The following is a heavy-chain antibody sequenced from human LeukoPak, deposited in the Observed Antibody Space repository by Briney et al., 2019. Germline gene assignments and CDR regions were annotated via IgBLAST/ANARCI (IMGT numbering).Heavy chain of an antibody. CDR1: GYTFTGYY. CDR3: ARHTYYDSSGYYP. D-gene: IGHD3-22*01. J-gene: IGHJ5*02. V-gene: IGHV1-69*13. Sequence: SVKVSCKASGYTFTGYYMHWVRQAPGQGLEWMGGIIPIFGTANYAQKFQGRVTITADESTSTAYMELSSLRSEDTAVYYCARHTYYDSSGYYPWGQGTLVTVSS. CDR2: IIPIFGTA.